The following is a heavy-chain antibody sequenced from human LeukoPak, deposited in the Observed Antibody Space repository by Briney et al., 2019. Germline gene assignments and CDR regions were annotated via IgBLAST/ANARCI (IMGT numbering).Heavy chain of an antibody. CDR1: GYSITSGYY. V-gene: IGHV4-38-2*02. CDR2: IYHTGNT. CDR3: ARYCSSTTCYTRGEDY. D-gene: IGHD2-2*02. J-gene: IGHJ4*02. Sequence: SETLSLTCSVTGYSITSGYYWGWIRQPPGKGLEWIGSIYHTGNTFYDPSFNSRVTISVDTSKNQFSLSLSSVTAADTAVYYCARYCSSTTCYTRGEDYWGQGTLVTVSS.